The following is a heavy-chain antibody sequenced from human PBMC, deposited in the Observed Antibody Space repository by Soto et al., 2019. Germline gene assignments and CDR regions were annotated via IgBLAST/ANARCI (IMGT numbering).Heavy chain of an antibody. CDR2: IYYSGST. J-gene: IGHJ4*02. V-gene: IGHV4-39*01. Sequence: TSETLSLTCTVSGGSISSSSYYWGWIRQPPGKGLEWIGSIYYSGSTYYNPSLKSRVTISVDTSKNQFSLKLSSVTAADTAVYYCARPDSSSWAAPFDYWGQGTLVTVSS. CDR1: GGSISSSSYY. D-gene: IGHD6-13*01. CDR3: ARPDSSSWAAPFDY.